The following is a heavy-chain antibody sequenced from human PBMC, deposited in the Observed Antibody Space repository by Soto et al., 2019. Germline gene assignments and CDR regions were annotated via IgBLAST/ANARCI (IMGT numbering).Heavy chain of an antibody. CDR1: GGSIGNHNYY. CDR2: VYYNGNT. CDR3: ARTVSRWYWAFDI. J-gene: IGHJ3*02. D-gene: IGHD6-13*01. V-gene: IGHV4-39*01. Sequence: PSETLCVTCTVSGGSIGNHNYYRGLIRQPPGTGPEWIGRVYYNGNTFYNPPLKSRVTISVDTSKNQFSLKLTAADTSVYYCARTVSRWYWAFDIWGQGTMVTVSS.